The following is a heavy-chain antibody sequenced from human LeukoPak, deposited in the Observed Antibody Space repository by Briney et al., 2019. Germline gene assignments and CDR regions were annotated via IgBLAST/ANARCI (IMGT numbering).Heavy chain of an antibody. V-gene: IGHV4-61*10. J-gene: IGHJ3*02. D-gene: IGHD3-22*01. CDR3: ARARNYYDSSGFYYEGDAFDI. CDR1: GGSISSGSYY. CDR2: IFGSGST. Sequence: PSETLSLTCTVSGGSISSGSYYWSWIRQPAGKGLEWIGRIFGSGSTNYNPSLKSRVTISVDTSKNQFSLKLSSVTAADTAVYYCARARNYYDSSGFYYEGDAFDIWGQGTMVTVSS.